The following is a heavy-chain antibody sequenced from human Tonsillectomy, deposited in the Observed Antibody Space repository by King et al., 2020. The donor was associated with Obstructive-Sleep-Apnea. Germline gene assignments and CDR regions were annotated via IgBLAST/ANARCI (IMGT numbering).Heavy chain of an antibody. CDR1: GGSISSSSYY. CDR3: VRDCTSCNWGLDAFDI. J-gene: IGHJ3*02. CDR2: INYSGYT. D-gene: IGHD2-2*01. Sequence: VQLQESGPGLVKPSETLSLTCTISGGSISSSSYYWGWIRQPPGKGLEWIGSINYSGYTYYNPSLKSRVTISVDTSKNQFSLKLSSVTAADTAVYYCVRDCTSCNWGLDAFDIWGQGTMVTVSS. V-gene: IGHV4-39*07.